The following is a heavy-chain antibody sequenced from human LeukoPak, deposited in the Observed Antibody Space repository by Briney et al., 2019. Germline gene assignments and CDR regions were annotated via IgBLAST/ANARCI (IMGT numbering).Heavy chain of an antibody. V-gene: IGHV1-18*01. D-gene: IGHD3-22*01. CDR2: ISAYNGNT. Sequence: ASVKVSCKASGYTFTSYGISWVRQAPGQGLEWMGWISAYNGNTNYAQKLQGRVTMTTDTSTSTAYMELRSLRSDDTAVYYCARGQDNYYDTPGDAFDIWGQGTMVTVSS. J-gene: IGHJ3*02. CDR1: GYTFTSYG. CDR3: ARGQDNYYDTPGDAFDI.